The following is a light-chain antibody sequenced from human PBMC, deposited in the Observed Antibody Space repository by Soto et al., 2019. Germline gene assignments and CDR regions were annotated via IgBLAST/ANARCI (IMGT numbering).Light chain of an antibody. J-gene: IGKJ2*01. CDR3: QQRSNWPPYT. Sequence: EIVLTQPPATLSSSPGERATLSCRASQSVSSYLAWYQQKPGQAPRLLIYDASNRATGIPARFSGSGSGTDFTLTISSLEPEDFAVYYCQQRSNWPPYTFGQGTKLEIK. CDR2: DAS. CDR1: QSVSSY. V-gene: IGKV3-11*01.